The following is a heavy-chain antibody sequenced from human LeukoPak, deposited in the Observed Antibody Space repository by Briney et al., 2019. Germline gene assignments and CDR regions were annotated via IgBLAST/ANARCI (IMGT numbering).Heavy chain of an antibody. CDR2: IKSKTDGGTT. D-gene: IGHD5-12*01. J-gene: IGHJ4*02. V-gene: IGHV3-15*01. CDR1: GFTFSSYA. Sequence: GGSLRLSCAASGFTFSSYAMHWVRQAPGTGLEWVGRIKSKTDGGTTDYDAPVKGRFTISRADSKNTLYLQMNSLKTEDTAVYYCTTGYSSDFDYWGQGTLVTVSS. CDR3: TTGYSSDFDY.